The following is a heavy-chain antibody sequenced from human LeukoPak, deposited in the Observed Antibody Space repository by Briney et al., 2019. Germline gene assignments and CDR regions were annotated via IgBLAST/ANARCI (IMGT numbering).Heavy chain of an antibody. CDR1: GGSISSSSYY. D-gene: IGHD1-14*01. V-gene: IGHV4-39*01. CDR2: IYYSGST. J-gene: IGHJ5*02. Sequence: PSETLSLTCTVSGGSISSSSYYWGWIRQPPGKGLEWIGSIYYSGSTYYDPSLKSRVTISVDTSKNQFSLKLSSVTAADTAVYYCARNTLRRGWFDPWGQGTLVTVTS. CDR3: ARNTLRRGWFDP.